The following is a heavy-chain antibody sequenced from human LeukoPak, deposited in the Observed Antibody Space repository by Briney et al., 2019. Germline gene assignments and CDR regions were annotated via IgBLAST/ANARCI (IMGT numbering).Heavy chain of an antibody. CDR2: IYHDGST. D-gene: IGHD6-19*01. CDR3: ARFRQAVAGHTTFDY. CDR1: GGSTTITNYY. Sequence: SETLSLTCTVSGGSTTITNYYWGWIRQPPGKGLEWVGNIYHDGSTYYNPSLKSRVSMSVDTSKNQFSLKLSSVTAADTAVYYCARFRQAVAGHTTFDYWGQGTLVTVSS. J-gene: IGHJ4*02. V-gene: IGHV4-39*07.